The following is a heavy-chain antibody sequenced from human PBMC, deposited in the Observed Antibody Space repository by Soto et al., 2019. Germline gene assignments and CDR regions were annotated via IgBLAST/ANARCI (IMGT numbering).Heavy chain of an antibody. CDR2: IKQDGSEK. CDR3: ARARADYYDSSGYPLGY. Sequence: EVQLVESGGGLVQPGGSLRLSCAASGFTFSSYWMSWVRQAPGKGLEWVANIKQDGSEKYYVDSVKGRFTISRENAKNSLYLQMNSLRAEDTAVYYCARARADYYDSSGYPLGYWGQGTLVTVSS. J-gene: IGHJ4*02. CDR1: GFTFSSYW. V-gene: IGHV3-7*04. D-gene: IGHD3-22*01.